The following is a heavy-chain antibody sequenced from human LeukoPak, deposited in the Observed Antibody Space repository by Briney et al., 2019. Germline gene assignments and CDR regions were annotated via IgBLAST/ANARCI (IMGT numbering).Heavy chain of an antibody. V-gene: IGHV1-2*02. J-gene: IGHJ3*02. CDR1: GYTFTGYY. CDR2: INGNSGGT. Sequence: GASVKVSCKASGYTFTGYYMHWVRQAPGRGLEWMGWINGNSGGTNYAQKFQGRVTMTRDTSISTAYMELNRLRSDDTAVYYCAREVNAVTDAFDIWGQGTMVTVSS. CDR3: AREVNAVTDAFDI. D-gene: IGHD2-21*01.